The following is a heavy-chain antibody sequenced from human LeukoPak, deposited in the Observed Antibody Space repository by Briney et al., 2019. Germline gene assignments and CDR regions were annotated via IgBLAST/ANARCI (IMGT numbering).Heavy chain of an antibody. J-gene: IGHJ4*02. Sequence: ASVKVSCKVSGYTLTELSMHWVRQAPGKGLEWMGGFDPEDGETTYAQKFQGRVTMTEDTSTDTAYMELSSLRSEDTAVYYCARVDYYDSSGYYFGILDWGQGTLVTVSS. D-gene: IGHD3-22*01. CDR1: GYTLTELS. CDR2: FDPEDGET. V-gene: IGHV1-24*01. CDR3: ARVDYYDSSGYYFGILD.